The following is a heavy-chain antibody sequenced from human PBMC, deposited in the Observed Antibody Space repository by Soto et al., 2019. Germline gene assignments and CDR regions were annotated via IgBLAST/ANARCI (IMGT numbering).Heavy chain of an antibody. J-gene: IGHJ4*02. V-gene: IGHV3-33*01. Sequence: QVQLVESGGGVVQPGRSLRLSCAASGFTFSSYGMHWVRQAPGKGLEWVAVIYYDGSNKYYADSVKGRFTISRDNSKNPVDPQKNSPRAEDTGVVLRGGSQYSRSRYPFDYWGQGTLVTVSS. CDR1: GFTFSSYG. D-gene: IGHD6-13*01. CDR2: IYYDGSNK. CDR3: GGSQYSRSRYPFDY.